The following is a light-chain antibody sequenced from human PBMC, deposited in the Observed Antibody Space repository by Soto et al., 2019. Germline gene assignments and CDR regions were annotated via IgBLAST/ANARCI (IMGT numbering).Light chain of an antibody. CDR2: EVS. V-gene: IGLV2-8*01. J-gene: IGLJ1*01. Sequence: QSAPTQPPSASGSPGQSVTISCTGTSSDVGGYDDVSWYQQHPGKAPKLMIYEVSKRPSGVPDRFSGSKSGNTASLTVSGLQAEDEADYYCSSYAGSNNVFGTGTKLTVL. CDR1: SSDVGGYDD. CDR3: SSYAGSNNV.